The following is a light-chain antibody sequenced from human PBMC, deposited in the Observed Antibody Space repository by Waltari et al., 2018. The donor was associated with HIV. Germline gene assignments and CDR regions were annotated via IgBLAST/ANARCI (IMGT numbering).Light chain of an antibody. CDR2: EVT. CDR1: SSDVGGYNY. CDR3: STATSRKLYV. J-gene: IGLJ1*01. V-gene: IGLV2-14*01. Sequence: QSALTQPASVSGSPGQSITISCTGTSSDVGGYNYVSWYQQHPGKVPKLLIYEVTNRPSGGSNRFSAHKYGNKASLTISGLQADDEADYYCSTATSRKLYVFGTGTRVTVL.